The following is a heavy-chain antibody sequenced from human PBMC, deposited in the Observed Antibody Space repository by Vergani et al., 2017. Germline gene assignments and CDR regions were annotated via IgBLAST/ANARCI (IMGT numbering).Heavy chain of an antibody. J-gene: IGHJ4*02. V-gene: IGHV3-30*02. D-gene: IGHD3-16*01. CDR1: GFTLSNYD. CDR3: AKHFRGWGIDY. Sequence: QVQLVESGGGVVQRGGSLRLSCATSGFTLSNYDMHWIRQGPGKGLEFVSFIQFDGSNQYYADSVKSRFTLSRDFSKNTLYLQMNSLRTDDTATYYCAKHFRGWGIDYWGQGTQVIVSS. CDR2: IQFDGSNQ.